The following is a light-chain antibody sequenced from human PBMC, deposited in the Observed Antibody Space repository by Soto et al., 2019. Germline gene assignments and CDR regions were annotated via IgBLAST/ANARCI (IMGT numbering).Light chain of an antibody. Sequence: DIQMTQYTSSLSASIGDTVTIACRASQNIDIYLNWYQHKPGTVPKLLIYAASGLQTGVPSRFSGSGSGTDFTLTISSLQPDDSATYYCQQCNRYPITFGQGTLLEIK. J-gene: IGKJ5*01. CDR3: QQCNRYPIT. V-gene: IGKV1-39*01. CDR2: AAS. CDR1: QNIDIY.